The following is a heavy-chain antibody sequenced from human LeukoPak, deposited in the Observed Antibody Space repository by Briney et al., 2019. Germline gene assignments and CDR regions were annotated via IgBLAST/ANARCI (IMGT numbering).Heavy chain of an antibody. D-gene: IGHD3-10*01. CDR1: GGSISSYY. V-gene: IGHV4-4*07. J-gene: IGHJ6*03. CDR3: ARVENYYDSKSHYNGGMDV. CDR2: ISVSGRS. Sequence: PSETLSLTCIVSGGSISSYYWTWIRQPAGKGLEWIGRISVSGRSNYNPSLKSRVTMSIDASNNQFSLKLTSVSAADTAVYFCARVENYYDSKSHYNGGMDVWGKGTTVTVSS.